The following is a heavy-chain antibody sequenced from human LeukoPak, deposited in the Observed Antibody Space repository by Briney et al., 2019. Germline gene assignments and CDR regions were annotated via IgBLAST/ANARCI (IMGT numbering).Heavy chain of an antibody. Sequence: GASVKVSCKASGYTFTNYGISWVRQAPRQGLEWMGWISAYTGNTNYAQNLQGRVTMTTDTSTSTAYMELRSLRSDDTAVYYCARSGVGYFYDTTGYYPLDYWGQGTLVTVSS. CDR2: ISAYTGNT. CDR3: ARSGVGYFYDTTGYYPLDY. J-gene: IGHJ4*02. D-gene: IGHD3-22*01. V-gene: IGHV1-18*01. CDR1: GYTFTNYG.